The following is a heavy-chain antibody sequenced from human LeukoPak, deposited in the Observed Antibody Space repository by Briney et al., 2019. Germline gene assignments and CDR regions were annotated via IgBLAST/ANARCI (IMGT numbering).Heavy chain of an antibody. V-gene: IGHV1-69*04. Sequence: SVKVSCKTSGGTFSSSAITWVRQAPGQGLEWMGRIIPILGIANYAQKFQGRVTITADKSTSTAYMELSSLRSEDTAVYYCARARYYDFWSGSPGDYWGQGTLVTVSS. J-gene: IGHJ4*02. D-gene: IGHD3-3*01. CDR1: GGTFSSSA. CDR3: ARARYYDFWSGSPGDY. CDR2: IIPILGIA.